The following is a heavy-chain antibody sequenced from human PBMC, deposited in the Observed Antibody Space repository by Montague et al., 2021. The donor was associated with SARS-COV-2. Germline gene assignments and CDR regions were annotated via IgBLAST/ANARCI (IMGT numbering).Heavy chain of an antibody. J-gene: IGHJ4*02. Sequence: SETLSLTCIVSGSSVRSYYWSWIRQPPGKGPEWIGYIYDSGSTXXXPSXXXRVTISVDTSKNQFSLKLSSVTAADTAVYYCARENTVTTFGGPYYINSWGQGTLVTVSA. CDR3: ARENTVTTFGGPYYINS. CDR1: GSSVRSYY. D-gene: IGHD4-17*01. V-gene: IGHV4-59*02. CDR2: IYDSGST.